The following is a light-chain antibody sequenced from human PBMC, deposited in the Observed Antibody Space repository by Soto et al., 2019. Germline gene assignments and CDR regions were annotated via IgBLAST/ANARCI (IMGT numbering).Light chain of an antibody. CDR2: KAS. CDR1: QSISSW. V-gene: IGKV1-5*03. CDR3: QQYNSYSWT. Sequence: DIQMTQSPSTLSASVGDRVTITCRASQSISSWLAWYQQKPGKAPKLLIYKASSLGSGVPSRFSGSGSGTEFTLTISSLQPDDFATYYCQQYNSYSWTFGQGTKVELK. J-gene: IGKJ1*01.